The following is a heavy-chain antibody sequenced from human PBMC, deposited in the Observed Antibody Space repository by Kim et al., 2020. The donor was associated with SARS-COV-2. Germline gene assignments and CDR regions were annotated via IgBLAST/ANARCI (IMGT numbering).Heavy chain of an antibody. V-gene: IGHV4-34*09. J-gene: IGHJ4*02. D-gene: IGHD6-19*01. Sequence: NYSPSLKSQVTISVYTSQNQFSLNLSSVTAADTAVYYCASISQQWLGFDYWGQGTLVNVSS. CDR3: ASISQQWLGFDY.